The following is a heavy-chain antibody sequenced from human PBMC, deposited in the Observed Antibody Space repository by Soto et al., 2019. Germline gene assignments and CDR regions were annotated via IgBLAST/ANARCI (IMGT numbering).Heavy chain of an antibody. J-gene: IGHJ3*02. CDR3: ARGSARSSWDRSDDVFDI. Sequence: ASVQVSCKASGYTFTSYDIHWVRQATGQELEWMGWMNPNSGNTGYAQKFQGRVTMTRNTSISTAYMELSSLRSEDTAVYYCARGSARSSWDRSDDVFDIWGQGTMVTVSS. CDR1: GYTFTSYD. V-gene: IGHV1-8*01. CDR2: MNPNSGNT. D-gene: IGHD6-13*01.